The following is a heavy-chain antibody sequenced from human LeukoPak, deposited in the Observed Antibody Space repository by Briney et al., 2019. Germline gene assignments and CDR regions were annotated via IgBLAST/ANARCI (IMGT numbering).Heavy chain of an antibody. Sequence: SETLSLTCTVSGGSISPYFWSWIRQPPGKGLEWIGYISCTGGTNYNPSLKSRVTISVDTSKNQFSLQLTSVTAADTAVYYCARDDYRGVTNFDPWGQGTLVTVSS. V-gene: IGHV4-59*01. D-gene: IGHD3-10*01. J-gene: IGHJ5*02. CDR3: ARDDYRGVTNFDP. CDR2: ISCTGGT. CDR1: GGSISPYF.